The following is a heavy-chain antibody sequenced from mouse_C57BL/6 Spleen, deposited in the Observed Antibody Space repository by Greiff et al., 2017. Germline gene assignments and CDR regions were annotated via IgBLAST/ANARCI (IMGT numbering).Heavy chain of an antibody. CDR3: ARREITKLFAY. J-gene: IGHJ3*01. CDR2: ISSGGSYT. Sequence: EVKLMESGGDLVKPGGSLKLSCAASGFTFSSYGMSWVRQTPDKRLEWVATISSGGSYTYYPDSVKGRFTISRDNAKNTLYLQMSSLKSEDTAMYYCARREITKLFAYWGQGTLVTVSA. V-gene: IGHV5-6*02. CDR1: GFTFSSYG. D-gene: IGHD2-4*01.